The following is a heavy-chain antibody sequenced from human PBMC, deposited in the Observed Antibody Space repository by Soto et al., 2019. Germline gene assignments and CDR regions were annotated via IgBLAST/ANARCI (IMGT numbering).Heavy chain of an antibody. V-gene: IGHV3-23*01. CDR2: ISGSGGST. J-gene: IGHJ5*02. CDR3: AKHYVLRFLEWYNWFDP. Sequence: EVQLLESGGGLVQPGGSLRLSCAASGFTFSSYAMSWVRQAPGKGLEWVSAISGSGGSTYYADSVKGRFTISRDNSKNTLYLQMNSLSAEDTAVYYCAKHYVLRFLEWYNWFDPWGQGTLVTVSS. CDR1: GFTFSSYA. D-gene: IGHD3-3*01.